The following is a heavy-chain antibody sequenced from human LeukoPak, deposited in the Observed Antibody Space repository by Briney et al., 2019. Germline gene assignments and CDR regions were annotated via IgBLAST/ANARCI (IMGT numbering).Heavy chain of an antibody. V-gene: IGHV3-30*18. D-gene: IGHD6-25*01. CDR2: ISYDGSNK. Sequence: PGGSLRLSCAASGFTFSSYGMHWVRQAPGKGLECVAVISYDGSNKYYADSVKGRFTISRDSSKNTLYLQMNSLRAEDTAVYYCANSGSISYFDYWGQGTLVTVSS. CDR1: GFTFSSYG. CDR3: ANSGSISYFDY. J-gene: IGHJ4*02.